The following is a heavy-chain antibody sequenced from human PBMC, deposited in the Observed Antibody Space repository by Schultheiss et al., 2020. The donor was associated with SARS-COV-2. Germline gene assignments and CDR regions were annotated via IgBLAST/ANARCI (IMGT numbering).Heavy chain of an antibody. D-gene: IGHD4-17*01. CDR1: GFTFSSYA. Sequence: GGSLRLSCAASGFTFSSYAMSWVRQAPGKGLEWVSAISGSGGSTYYADSVKGRFTISRDNAKNSLYLQMNSLRVDDTALYYCARTTTVTTYDAFDIWGQGTMVTVSS. V-gene: IGHV3-23*01. J-gene: IGHJ3*02. CDR3: ARTTTVTTYDAFDI. CDR2: ISGSGGST.